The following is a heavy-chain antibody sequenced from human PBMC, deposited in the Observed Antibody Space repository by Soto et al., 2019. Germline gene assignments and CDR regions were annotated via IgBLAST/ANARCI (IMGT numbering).Heavy chain of an antibody. D-gene: IGHD3-3*01. J-gene: IGHJ5*02. V-gene: IGHV5-51*01. Sequence: PGESLKISCKGSGYSFTSYWIGWVRQMPGKGLEWMGIIYPGDSDTRYSPSFQGQVTISADKSISTAYLQWSSLKASDTAMYYCARRGGYDFWSGYAYKWFDPWGQGTLVTVSS. CDR1: GYSFTSYW. CDR3: ARRGGYDFWSGYAYKWFDP. CDR2: IYPGDSDT.